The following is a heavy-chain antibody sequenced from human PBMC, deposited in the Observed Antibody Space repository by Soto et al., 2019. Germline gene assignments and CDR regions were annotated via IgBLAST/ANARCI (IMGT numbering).Heavy chain of an antibody. V-gene: IGHV4-31*03. CDR3: ARGPGTTGYFDP. CDR2: IHNSGNA. CDR1: GGSINSGDYL. Sequence: QVQLQESGPGLVTPSQTLSLTCTVSGGSINSGDYLWSWIRQHPGEGLEWIGYIHNSGNAYFNPSLKRRTTLSIDTSTNQFSLNLDSATAADTAVYYCARGPGTTGYFDPWGRGTLVTVSS. J-gene: IGHJ2*01. D-gene: IGHD1-7*01.